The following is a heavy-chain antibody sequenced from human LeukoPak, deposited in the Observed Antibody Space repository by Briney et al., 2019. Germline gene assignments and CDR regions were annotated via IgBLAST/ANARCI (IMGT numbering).Heavy chain of an antibody. V-gene: IGHV3-21*01. CDR3: AREVSSSYYFDY. J-gene: IGHJ4*02. CDR1: GFTFSSYS. D-gene: IGHD6-6*01. CDR2: ISSSSSYI. Sequence: GVSLRLSCAASGFTFSSYSMNWVRQAPGKGLEWVSSISSSSSYIYYADSVKGRFTISRDNAKNSLYLQMNSLRDEDTAVYYCAREVSSSYYFDYWGQGTLVTVSS.